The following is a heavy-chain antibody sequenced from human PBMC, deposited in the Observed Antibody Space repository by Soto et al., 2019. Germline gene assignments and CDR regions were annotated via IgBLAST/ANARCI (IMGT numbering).Heavy chain of an antibody. CDR1: GFTFSDYY. D-gene: IGHD3-10*01. J-gene: IGHJ4*02. Sequence: PGGSLRLSCAASGFTFSDYYMSWIRQAPGKGLEWVSYISSSSSYTNYADSVKGRFTISRDNAKNSLYLQMNSLRAEDTAVYYCARAPYYYGSGSYYSFFDYWGQGTLVTVSS. CDR2: ISSSSSYT. V-gene: IGHV3-11*05. CDR3: ARAPYYYGSGSYYSFFDY.